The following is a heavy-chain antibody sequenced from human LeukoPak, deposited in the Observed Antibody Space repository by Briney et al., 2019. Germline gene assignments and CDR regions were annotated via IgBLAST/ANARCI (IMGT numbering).Heavy chain of an antibody. CDR3: ARRGGKNYGDYVVCYYYMDV. V-gene: IGHV1-18*01. CDR2: ISAYNGNT. J-gene: IGHJ6*03. D-gene: IGHD4-17*01. CDR1: GYTFTSYG. Sequence: ASVKVSCKASGYTFTSYGISWVRQAPGQGLEGRGWISAYNGNTNYAKKNQGRVTKTTDTSTSTAYMELRSLRSDDTAVYYCARRGGKNYGDYVVCYYYMDVWGKGTTVTVSS.